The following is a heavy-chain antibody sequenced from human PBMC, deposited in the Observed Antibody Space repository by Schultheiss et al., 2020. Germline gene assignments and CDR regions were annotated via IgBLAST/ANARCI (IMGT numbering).Heavy chain of an antibody. D-gene: IGHD4-17*01. Sequence: GGSLRLSCAASGFNFSASAMSWVRQAPGKGLEWVANIKQDGSEKYYVGSVKGRFTISRDNAKNSLYLQMNSLRAEDTAVYYCARDLACGDYGDYPRLCPMDVWGQGTTVTVSS. CDR1: GFNFSASA. J-gene: IGHJ6*02. V-gene: IGHV3-7*01. CDR2: IKQDGSEK. CDR3: ARDLACGDYGDYPRLCPMDV.